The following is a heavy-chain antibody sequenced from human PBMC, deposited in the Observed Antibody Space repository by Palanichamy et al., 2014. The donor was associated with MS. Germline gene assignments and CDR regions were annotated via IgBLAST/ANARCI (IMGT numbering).Heavy chain of an antibody. CDR1: GYTFTAYY. V-gene: IGHV1-2*02. D-gene: IGHD3-9*01. Sequence: QVQLVQSGAEVKKPGASVKVSCETSGYTFTAYYVFWVRQAPGQGLEWMGWIRPNDGATDYAQTFQGRVTMTRDTSISTAYMELHSHTSDDTAIYYCTRRPDYDVLTGHAEGDFDYWGQGTLVTVSS. CDR2: IRPNDGAT. J-gene: IGHJ4*02. CDR3: TRRPDYDVLTGHAEGDFDY.